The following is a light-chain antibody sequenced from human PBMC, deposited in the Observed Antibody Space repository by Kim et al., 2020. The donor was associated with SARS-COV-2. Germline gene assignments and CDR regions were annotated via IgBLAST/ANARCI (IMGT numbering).Light chain of an antibody. V-gene: IGKV4-1*01. J-gene: IGKJ2*01. CDR3: QQYYSTPYT. CDR1: QSVLYSSNNKNY. Sequence: DIVMTQSPDFLAVSLGERATINCKSSQSVLYSSNNKNYLAWYQQKLGQPPKLLIYWASTRESGVPDRFSGSGSGTDFTLTISSLQAEDVAVYYCQQYYSTPYTFGQGTKLEI. CDR2: WAS.